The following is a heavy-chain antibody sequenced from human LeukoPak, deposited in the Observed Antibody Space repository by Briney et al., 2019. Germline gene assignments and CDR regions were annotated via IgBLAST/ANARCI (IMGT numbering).Heavy chain of an antibody. Sequence: VRSLRLSCAASGLTVGFKCMSWVRQAPGKGLKWVSIIYSGGSSYYADSVNGRFTVSRDTSKNTLYLQMNSLRAEDTAVYYCATRPDGNDVPYFDYWGQGTLATVS. CDR2: IYSGGSS. D-gene: IGHD5-12*01. CDR1: GLTVGFKC. V-gene: IGHV3-66*01. CDR3: ATRPDGNDVPYFDY. J-gene: IGHJ4*02.